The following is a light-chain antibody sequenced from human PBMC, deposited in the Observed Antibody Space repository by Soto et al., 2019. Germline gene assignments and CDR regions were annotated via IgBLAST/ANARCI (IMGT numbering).Light chain of an antibody. CDR1: QSVLYSSNNKNY. V-gene: IGKV4-1*01. Sequence: DIVMTQSPDSLGVSLGERATFNCKYSQSVLYSSNNKNYLAWYQQKPGQPPKLLIYWASTRESGVPDRFSGSGSGTDFTLTISSLQAEDVAVYYCQQYYSTPYTFGQGTKLEIK. J-gene: IGKJ2*01. CDR3: QQYYSTPYT. CDR2: WAS.